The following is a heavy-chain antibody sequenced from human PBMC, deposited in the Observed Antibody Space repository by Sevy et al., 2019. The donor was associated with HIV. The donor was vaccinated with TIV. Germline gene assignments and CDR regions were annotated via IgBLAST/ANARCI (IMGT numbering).Heavy chain of an antibody. J-gene: IGHJ3*02. D-gene: IGHD3-3*01. V-gene: IGHV3-74*01. Sequence: GGSLRLSCAASGFTFSSYWMHWVRQAPGKGLVWVSHINSDGSSTSYADSVKGRFTISRDNAKNTLYLQMNSLRAEDTAVYYCASGPSLTLTYYDFGSGYQDAFDIWGQGTMVTVSS. CDR1: GFTFSSYW. CDR2: INSDGSST. CDR3: ASGPSLTLTYYDFGSGYQDAFDI.